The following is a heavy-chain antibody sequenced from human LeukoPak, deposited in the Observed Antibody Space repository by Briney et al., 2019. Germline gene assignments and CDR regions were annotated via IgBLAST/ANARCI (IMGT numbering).Heavy chain of an antibody. CDR2: IYSGGST. J-gene: IGHJ3*02. D-gene: IGHD5-12*01. V-gene: IGHV3-53*01. CDR1: GFTVSSNY. CDR3: ARAVFGLVVTSAFDI. Sequence: GGSLRLSCAASGFTVSSNYMSWVRQAPGKGLEWVSVIYSGGSTYYADSVKGRFTISRDNAKKLVYLQMNSLRAEDTAVYFCARAVFGLVVTSAFDIWGQGTMVTVPS.